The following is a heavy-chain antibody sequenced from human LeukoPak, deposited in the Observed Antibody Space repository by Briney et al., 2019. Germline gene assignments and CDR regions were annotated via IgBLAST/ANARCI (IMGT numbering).Heavy chain of an antibody. CDR3: AKDLGYSSSYYFDY. Sequence: GGSLRLSCAASGFTFSSYGMHWVRQAPGKGLEWVAFIRYDGSNKYYADSVKGRFTISRDNSKNTLYLQMNSLRAEDTAVYYCAKDLGYSSSYYFDYWGQGTLVTVSS. V-gene: IGHV3-30*02. CDR2: IRYDGSNK. J-gene: IGHJ4*02. D-gene: IGHD6-13*01. CDR1: GFTFSSYG.